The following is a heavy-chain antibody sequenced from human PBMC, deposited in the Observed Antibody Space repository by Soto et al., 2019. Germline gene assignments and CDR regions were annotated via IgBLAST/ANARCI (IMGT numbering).Heavy chain of an antibody. J-gene: IGHJ4*02. D-gene: IGHD2-15*01. CDR1: GGSFSGYY. V-gene: IGHV4-34*01. Sequence: QVQLQQWGAGLLKPSETLSLTCAVYGGSFSGYYWSWIRQPPGKGLEWIGEINHSGSTNYNPSPKSGVTITVDTSKHQFSLKLSSVTAADTAVYYCARAAPRYCSGGSRYSGRDYRGQGTLVTVSS. CDR3: ARAAPRYCSGGSRYSGRDY. CDR2: INHSGST.